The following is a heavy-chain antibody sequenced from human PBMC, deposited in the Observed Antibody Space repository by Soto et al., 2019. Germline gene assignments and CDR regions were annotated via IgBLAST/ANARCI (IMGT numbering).Heavy chain of an antibody. J-gene: IGHJ4*02. CDR1: GFTFSSYW. D-gene: IGHD4-17*01. V-gene: IGHV3-74*01. CDR2: IGSDGSPT. Sequence: GGSLRLSCAASGFTFSSYWIHWVRQAPGKGLVWVSRIGSDGSPTRYADSVKGRFTISRDNAKNTLYLQMSSLRAEDTAVYYCARGRGYGDYFYFDYWGQGTLVTVSS. CDR3: ARGRGYGDYFYFDY.